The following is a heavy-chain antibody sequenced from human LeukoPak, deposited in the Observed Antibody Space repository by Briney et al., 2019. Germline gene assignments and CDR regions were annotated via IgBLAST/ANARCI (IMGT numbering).Heavy chain of an antibody. CDR1: GYTFTGYY. D-gene: IGHD6-13*01. CDR2: INPNSGGT. CDR3: ASDGRIIAAAGTWKYFDY. Sequence: ASVKVSCTASGYTFTGYYMHWVRQAPGQGLEWMGWINPNSGGTNYAQTFQGRVTMTRDTSISTAYMELSRLRSDDTAVYYCASDGRIIAAAGTWKYFDYWGQGTLVTVST. J-gene: IGHJ4*02. V-gene: IGHV1-2*02.